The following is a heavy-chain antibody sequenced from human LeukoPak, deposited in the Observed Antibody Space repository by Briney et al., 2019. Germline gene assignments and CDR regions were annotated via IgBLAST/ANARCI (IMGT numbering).Heavy chain of an antibody. D-gene: IGHD5-18*01. Sequence: GSLRLSCAASGFTFSSYAMSWVRQAPGKGLEWVSAISGSGGSTYYADSVKGRFTISRDNSKNTLYLQMNSLRAEDTAVYYCARAPLGGGYSYGPQFDYWGQGTLVTVSS. CDR1: GFTFSSYA. J-gene: IGHJ4*02. CDR3: ARAPLGGGYSYGPQFDY. CDR2: ISGSGGST. V-gene: IGHV3-23*01.